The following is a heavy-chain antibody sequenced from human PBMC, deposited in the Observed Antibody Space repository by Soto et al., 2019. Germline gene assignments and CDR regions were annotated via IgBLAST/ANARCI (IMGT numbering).Heavy chain of an antibody. D-gene: IGHD3-10*01. CDR2: IYSTGTT. CDR3: AKDGRGSGSHYNSFGY. CDR1: GFTVGNNY. J-gene: IGHJ4*02. V-gene: IGHV3-53*01. Sequence: EVQLVESGGGLIQPGGSLKLSCAASGFTVGNNYMSWVRQAPGKGLEWVSLIYSTGTTKYADSVKGRFTVSRDKAKNTLYLQMNSLRAEDKAVYYCAKDGRGSGSHYNSFGYWGQGTLVTVSS.